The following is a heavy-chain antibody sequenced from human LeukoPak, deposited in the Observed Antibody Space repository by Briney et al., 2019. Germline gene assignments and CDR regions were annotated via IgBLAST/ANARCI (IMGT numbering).Heavy chain of an antibody. V-gene: IGHV1-69*05. CDR3: ARDRSDSSGYEWHY. CDR2: IIPIFGTA. Sequence: SVKVSCKASGGTFSSYAISWVRQAPGQGLEWMGRIIPIFGTANYAQKFQGRVTITTDKSTSTAYMELSSLRSEDKAVYYCARDRSDSSGYEWHYWGQGTLVTVSS. CDR1: GGTFSSYA. D-gene: IGHD3-22*01. J-gene: IGHJ4*02.